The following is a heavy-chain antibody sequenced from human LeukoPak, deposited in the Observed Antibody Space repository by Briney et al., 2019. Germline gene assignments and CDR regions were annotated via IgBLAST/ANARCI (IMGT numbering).Heavy chain of an antibody. CDR2: IYSGGST. CDR1: GFTVSSNY. V-gene: IGHV3-66*01. CDR3: ARAPRGYFDY. Sequence: GGSLRLSCAASGFTVSSNYMSWVRQAPGKGLEWVSVIYSGGSTYYADSVKGRFTISRDNSKNTLYLQMNSLRAKDTAVYYCARAPRGYFDYWGQGTLVTVSS. J-gene: IGHJ4*02.